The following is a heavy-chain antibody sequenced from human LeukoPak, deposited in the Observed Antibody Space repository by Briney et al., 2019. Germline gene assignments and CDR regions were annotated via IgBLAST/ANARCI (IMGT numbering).Heavy chain of an antibody. CDR1: GFSISNYN. Sequence: GGSLRLSCAASGFSISNYNMNWARQAPGKGLEWLSSISSSSSTIFYADSVKGRLTISRDNAKNSLFLQMNSLRAEDTAVYYCATEPLYYYYMDVWGKGTTVTVSS. CDR3: ATEPLYYYYMDV. CDR2: ISSSSSTI. D-gene: IGHD1-14*01. J-gene: IGHJ6*03. V-gene: IGHV3-48*01.